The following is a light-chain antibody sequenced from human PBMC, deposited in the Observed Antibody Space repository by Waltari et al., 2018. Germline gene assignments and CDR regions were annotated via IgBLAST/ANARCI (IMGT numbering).Light chain of an antibody. CDR1: NSNIGRNY. J-gene: IGLJ3*02. CDR2: KND. V-gene: IGLV1-47*01. Sequence: QSALTQPPSASGTPGQAVTISCSGSNSNIGRNYVPWYQQVSGAAPKLLILKNDQRPSGVPDRFSGNRSGASASLAISGRRSEDEADYYCAVWDDDVNSWVFGGGTKLTVL. CDR3: AVWDDDVNSWV.